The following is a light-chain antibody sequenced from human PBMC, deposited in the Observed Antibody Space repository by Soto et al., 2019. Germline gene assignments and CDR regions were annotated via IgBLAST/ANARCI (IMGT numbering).Light chain of an antibody. Sequence: DILMTQSPLSLPVTPGAPASIACRSSQSLLHSNGYTYLDWYLQKPGQSPQLXIYLGSNRASGVPDRFSGSGSGTDFTLKISRVEAEDVGVYYCMQALQTPPWTFGQGTKVDIK. CDR3: MQALQTPPWT. CDR2: LGS. CDR1: QSLLHSNGYTY. J-gene: IGKJ1*01. V-gene: IGKV2-28*01.